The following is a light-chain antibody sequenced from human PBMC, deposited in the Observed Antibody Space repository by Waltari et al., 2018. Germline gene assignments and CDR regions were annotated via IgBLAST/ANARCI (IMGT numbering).Light chain of an antibody. V-gene: IGKV3-20*01. CDR1: QSVSRA. CDR3: QHYLRLPVT. J-gene: IGKJ1*01. Sequence: SCRASQSVSRALAWFQQKPGQAPRLLIYGASTRATGIPDRFSGSGSGTDFSLTISRLEPDDFAVYYCQHYLRLPVTFGQGTTVEI. CDR2: GAS.